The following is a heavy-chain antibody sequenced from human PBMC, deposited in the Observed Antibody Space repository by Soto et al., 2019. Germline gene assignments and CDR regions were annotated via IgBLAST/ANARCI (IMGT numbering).Heavy chain of an antibody. D-gene: IGHD4-17*01. CDR1: GYTFTTYG. Sequence: HVHLVQSGAEVKKPGASVQVTCKASGYTFTTYGISWVRQAPGQGLEWMGWISGYNGNTEYAQKFQGRVTMTTDTSTSTVYMELRSLRSDDTAVYYCARGDYGGGADHWGQGTLVTVSS. CDR3: ARGDYGGGADH. V-gene: IGHV1-18*01. J-gene: IGHJ4*02. CDR2: ISGYNGNT.